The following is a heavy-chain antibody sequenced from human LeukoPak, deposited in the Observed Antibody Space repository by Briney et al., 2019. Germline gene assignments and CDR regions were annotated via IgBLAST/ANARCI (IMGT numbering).Heavy chain of an antibody. CDR2: IRYDGSNK. V-gene: IGHV3-30*02. Sequence: GGSLRLSCAASRFTFSSYGMHWVRQAPGKGLEWVAFIRYDGSNKYYADSVKGRFTISRDNSKNTLYLQMNSLRAEDTAVYYCANSPSWSGSVDYWGQGTLVTVSS. J-gene: IGHJ4*02. CDR1: RFTFSSYG. D-gene: IGHD3-3*01. CDR3: ANSPSWSGSVDY.